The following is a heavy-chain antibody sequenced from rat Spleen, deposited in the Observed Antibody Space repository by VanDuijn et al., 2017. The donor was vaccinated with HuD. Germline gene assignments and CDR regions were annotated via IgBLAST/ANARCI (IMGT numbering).Heavy chain of an antibody. CDR3: TTQHYYDGYYRDY. CDR1: GFSLISYS. V-gene: IGHV2-15*01. J-gene: IGHJ2*01. Sequence: QVQLKESGPGLVQPSQTLSLTCTVSGFSLISYSVSWVRQPPGKGLEWMGGIWGDGSTNYNSALKYRLNISRDTSKSQVFLKMNSLQTEDTAIYFCTTQHYYDGYYRDYWGQGVMVTVSS. CDR2: IWGDGST. D-gene: IGHD1-12*03.